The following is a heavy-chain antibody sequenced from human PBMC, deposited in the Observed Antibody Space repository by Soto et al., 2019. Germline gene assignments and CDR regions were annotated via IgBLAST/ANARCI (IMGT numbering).Heavy chain of an antibody. J-gene: IGHJ5*02. V-gene: IGHV4-30-4*01. CDR1: GDSINSGDFY. D-gene: IGHD6-19*01. CDR2: FYSSGSI. Sequence: SETLSLTCTVSGDSINSGDFYWSWIRHHPGKGLEWIGSFYSSGSIIYNPSLRSRVSISGDTSSNQFSMSLTSVTAADTARYYCARMYSSGSGWFHPWGQGTLVTVSS. CDR3: ARMYSSGSGWFHP.